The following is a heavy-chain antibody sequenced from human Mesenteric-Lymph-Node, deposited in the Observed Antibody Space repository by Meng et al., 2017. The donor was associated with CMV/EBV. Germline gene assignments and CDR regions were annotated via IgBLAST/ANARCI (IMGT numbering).Heavy chain of an antibody. CDR2: IYYSGST. D-gene: IGHD3-10*01. CDR1: GGSISSYY. V-gene: IGHV4-59*01. Sequence: SETLSLTCSISGGSISSYYWSWIRQPPGKGLEWIGYIYYSGSTNYNPSLKSRVTISVDTSKNQFSLKLSSVTAADTAVYYCARESDYYGSGSYVEGNWFDPWGQGTLVTVSS. CDR3: ARESDYYGSGSYVEGNWFDP. J-gene: IGHJ5*02.